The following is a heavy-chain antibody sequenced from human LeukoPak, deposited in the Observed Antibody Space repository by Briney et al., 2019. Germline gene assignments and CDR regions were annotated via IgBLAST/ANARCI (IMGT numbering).Heavy chain of an antibody. CDR1: GYSISSGYY. J-gene: IGHJ3*02. CDR3: ARQGSSTFDAIDI. Sequence: SETLSLTCTVSGYSISSGYYWGWIRQPPGKGLEWIGNIYYSGSTYYNPSLKSRVTISVDTSKNQFSLKLSSVTAADTAVYYCARQGSSTFDAIDIWGQGTMVTVSS. CDR2: IYYSGST. V-gene: IGHV4-38-2*02. D-gene: IGHD6-13*01.